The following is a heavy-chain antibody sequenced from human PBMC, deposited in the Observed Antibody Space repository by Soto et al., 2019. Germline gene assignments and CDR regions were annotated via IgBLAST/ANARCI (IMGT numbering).Heavy chain of an antibody. V-gene: IGHV3-23*01. CDR3: ARWSYLDY. CDR2: ISGSDGKT. J-gene: IGHJ4*02. CDR1: GFSFGSHA. Sequence: SGGSLRLSCAASGFSFGSHALSWVRQAPGKGLEWVSTISGSDGKTFYADSVKGRFSISRDTSQSTLYLQMNSLRADDTAMYYCARWSYLDYWGQGTRVTVSS. D-gene: IGHD3-3*01.